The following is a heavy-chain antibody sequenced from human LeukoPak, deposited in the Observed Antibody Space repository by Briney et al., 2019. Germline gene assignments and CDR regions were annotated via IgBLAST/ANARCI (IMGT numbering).Heavy chain of an antibody. Sequence: PGGSLRLSCAASGFTFSSYAMSWVRQAPGKGLEWVSAISGSGGSTYYADSVKGRFTISRDNSKNTLYLQMNSLRAEDTAVYYCGGFRGALSPYGYFDLWGRGTLVTVSS. J-gene: IGHJ2*01. CDR2: ISGSGGST. D-gene: IGHD3-10*01. CDR3: GGFRGALSPYGYFDL. V-gene: IGHV3-23*01. CDR1: GFTFSSYA.